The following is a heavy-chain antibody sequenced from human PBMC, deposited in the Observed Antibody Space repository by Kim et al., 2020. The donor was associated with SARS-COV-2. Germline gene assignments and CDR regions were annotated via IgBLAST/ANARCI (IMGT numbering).Heavy chain of an antibody. CDR1: GFTFSSYG. J-gene: IGHJ6*03. D-gene: IGHD6-13*01. CDR3: ARGRWEQQLQDVGFYYYYYMDV. V-gene: IGHV3-33*01. Sequence: GGSLRLSCAASGFTFSSYGMHGVRQAPGKGPEWVAVIWYDGSNKYYADSVKGRFTISRDNSKNTMYLQMNSLRAEDTAVYYCARGRWEQQLQDVGFYYYYYMDVWGKGTTITISS. CDR2: IWYDGSNK.